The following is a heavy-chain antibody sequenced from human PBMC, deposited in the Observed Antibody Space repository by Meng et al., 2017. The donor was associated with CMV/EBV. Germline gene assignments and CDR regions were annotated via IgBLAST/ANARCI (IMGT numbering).Heavy chain of an antibody. CDR1: GLTFSDYY. CDR3: ARGVRITMIVVVSHDY. Sequence: GESLKISCAASGLTFSDYYMSWIRQAPGKGLEWVSYISSSGSTIYYADSVKGRFTISRDNAKSSLYLQMNSLRAEDTAVYYCARGVRITMIVVVSHDYWGQGTLVTVSS. V-gene: IGHV3-11*01. J-gene: IGHJ4*02. D-gene: IGHD3-22*01. CDR2: ISSSGSTI.